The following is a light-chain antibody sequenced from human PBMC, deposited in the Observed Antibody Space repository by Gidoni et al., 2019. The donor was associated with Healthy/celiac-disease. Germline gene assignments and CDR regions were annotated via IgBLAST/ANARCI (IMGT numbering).Light chain of an antibody. Sequence: DIVLTPSPGTLSLSPGERATLSCRASQSVSSSYLAWYQQKPGQAPSLLIDGASSRATGSPVRFSCSGSGTDFTLTISRRVPEDCAVYYCQQYGSSPWTVGQGTKVEIK. CDR1: QSVSSSY. J-gene: IGKJ1*01. CDR3: QQYGSSPWT. CDR2: GAS. V-gene: IGKV3-20*01.